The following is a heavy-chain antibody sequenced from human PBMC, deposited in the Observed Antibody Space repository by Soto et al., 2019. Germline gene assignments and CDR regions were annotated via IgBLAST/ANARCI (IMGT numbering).Heavy chain of an antibody. V-gene: IGHV4-30-4*01. CDR3: ARDRAKWKDYYYYGMDV. D-gene: IGHD1-20*01. CDR1: GGSISGGEDF. CDR2: IYYSGST. J-gene: IGHJ6*02. Sequence: QVQLQESGPGLVKLSQTLSLTCTVSGGSISGGEDFGTWIRQPPGKGLEGIGYIYYSGSTYYNPSLQSRLTMSVDTSKNQFSLKLSSVTAADTAVYYCARDRAKWKDYYYYGMDVWGQGTTVTVSS.